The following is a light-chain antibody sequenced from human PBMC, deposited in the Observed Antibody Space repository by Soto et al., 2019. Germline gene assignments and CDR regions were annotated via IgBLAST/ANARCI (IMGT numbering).Light chain of an antibody. Sequence: IVLTQSPATLSVSPGERATLSCRASQSVSSLLAWYQQKPRQAPRLLIYDTSTRATGIPARFSGSGSGTDFTLTISSLQSEDFATYYCQQLTRYPSTFGGGTKVEI. CDR1: QSVSSL. CDR3: QQLTRYPST. CDR2: DTS. V-gene: IGKV3-15*01. J-gene: IGKJ4*01.